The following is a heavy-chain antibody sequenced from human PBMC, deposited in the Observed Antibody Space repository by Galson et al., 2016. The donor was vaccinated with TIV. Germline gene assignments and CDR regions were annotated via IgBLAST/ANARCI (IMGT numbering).Heavy chain of an antibody. CDR1: GYNFPEFY. CDR2: INPKNGDT. Sequence: SVKVSCKASGYNFPEFYLHWVRQAPGQGLEWMGWINPKNGDTNYAQKFQGRVTLTSDTSITTAFLDLKWLRPDDTAVYFCERVPGAVAGRVWGQGTLVTGSS. CDR3: ERVPGAVAGRV. J-gene: IGHJ4*02. V-gene: IGHV1-2*02. D-gene: IGHD6-19*01.